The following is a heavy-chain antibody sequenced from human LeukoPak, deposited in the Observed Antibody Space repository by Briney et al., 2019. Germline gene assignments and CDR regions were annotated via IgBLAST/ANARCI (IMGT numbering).Heavy chain of an antibody. CDR2: IYYSGST. J-gene: IGHJ3*02. D-gene: IGHD2/OR15-2a*01. V-gene: IGHV4-59*01. CDR3: ARGDSSTWLGAAFEI. Sequence: PSETLSLTCTVSGGSISSYYWSWIRQPPGKGLEWIGYIYYSGSTNYNPSLKSRVTISVDTSKNQFSLKLSSVTAADTAVYYCARGDSSTWLGAAFEIWGQGTMVTVSS. CDR1: GGSISSYY.